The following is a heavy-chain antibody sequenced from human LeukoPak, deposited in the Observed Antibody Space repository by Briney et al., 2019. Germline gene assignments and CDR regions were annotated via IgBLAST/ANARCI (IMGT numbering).Heavy chain of an antibody. J-gene: IGHJ6*02. V-gene: IGHV3-23*01. CDR1: GFTFSSYA. D-gene: IGHD3-10*01. CDR2: ISGSGGST. Sequence: PGGSLRLSCAASGFTFSSYAMSCVRQAPGKGLEWVSAISGSGGSTYYADSVKGRFTISRDNSKNTLYLQMNSLRAEDTAVYYCAAMVPYYYYGMDVWGQGTTVTVSS. CDR3: AAMVPYYYYGMDV.